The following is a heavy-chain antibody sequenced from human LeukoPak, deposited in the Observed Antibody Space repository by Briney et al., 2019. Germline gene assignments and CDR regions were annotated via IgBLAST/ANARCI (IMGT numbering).Heavy chain of an antibody. CDR3: ARPYCSGGSCHDYFDY. D-gene: IGHD2-15*01. CDR2: INPNSGAT. J-gene: IGHJ4*02. V-gene: IGHV1-2*02. CDR1: GYTFTGYY. Sequence: ASVTVSCKASGYTFTGYYMHWVRQAPGQGLEWMGWINPNSGATNYAQKFQGRVTMTRDTSITTAYMELSRLRYDDTAVYYCARPYCSGGSCHDYFDYWGQGTLVTVSS.